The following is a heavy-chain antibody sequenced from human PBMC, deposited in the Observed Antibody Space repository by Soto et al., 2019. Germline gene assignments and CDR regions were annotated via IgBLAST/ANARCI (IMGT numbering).Heavy chain of an antibody. D-gene: IGHD3-10*01. CDR3: ARGGKDFAY. Sequence: PGGSLRLSCAVSGFTFKNYWMSWVRQAPGKGLEWVANIDEDGSEKYSVDSLEGRFTISRDNAKNSLYLQMNSLRGEDTAVYYCARGGKDFAYWGQGTLVTVSS. J-gene: IGHJ4*02. CDR2: IDEDGSEK. CDR1: GFTFKNYW. V-gene: IGHV3-7*01.